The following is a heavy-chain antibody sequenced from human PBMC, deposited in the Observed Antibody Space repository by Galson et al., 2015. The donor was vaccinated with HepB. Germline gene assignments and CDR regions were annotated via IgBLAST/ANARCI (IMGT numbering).Heavy chain of an antibody. CDR2: IIPIFGTA. D-gene: IGHD2-2*02. V-gene: IGHV1-69*13. Sequence: SVKVSCKASGVTFSSYGISWLRQAPGQGLKWMGGIIPIFGTANYAQKFQGRVTITADESTSTAYMELSSLRSEDTAVYYCASRSAAYCSSTSCYTPFAYYYYGMDVWGQGTTVTVSS. CDR1: GVTFSSYG. CDR3: ASRSAAYCSSTSCYTPFAYYYYGMDV. J-gene: IGHJ6*02.